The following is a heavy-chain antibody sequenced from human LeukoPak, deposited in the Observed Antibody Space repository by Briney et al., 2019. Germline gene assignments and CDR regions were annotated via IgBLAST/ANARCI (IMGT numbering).Heavy chain of an antibody. J-gene: IGHJ6*03. Sequence: ASVKVSCKASGYTFTGYYMHWVRQAPGQGLEWMGWINPNSGGTNYAQKFQGRVTMTRDTSISTAYMELSRLRSDDTAVYYCARDGSFLYYYYYDMDVWGKGTTVTVSS. V-gene: IGHV1-2*02. CDR2: INPNSGGT. CDR1: GYTFTGYY. D-gene: IGHD2-15*01. CDR3: ARDGSFLYYYYYDMDV.